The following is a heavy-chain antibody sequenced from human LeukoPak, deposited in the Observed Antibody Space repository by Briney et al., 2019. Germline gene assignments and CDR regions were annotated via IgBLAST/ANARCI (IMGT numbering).Heavy chain of an antibody. D-gene: IGHD3-10*01. CDR3: ARAPARRSSYYYGMDV. J-gene: IGHJ6*02. V-gene: IGHV3-30-3*01. CDR2: ISYDGSDK. Sequence: PGGSLRLSCAASGFTFSSYAMHWVRQAPGKGLEWVAVISYDGSDKYYADSVKGRFTISRDNSKNTLYLQMNSLRAEDTAVYYCARAPARRSSYYYGMDVWGQGTTVTVSS. CDR1: GFTFSSYA.